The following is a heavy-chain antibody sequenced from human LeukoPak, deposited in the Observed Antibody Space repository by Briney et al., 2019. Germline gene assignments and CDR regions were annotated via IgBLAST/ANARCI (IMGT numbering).Heavy chain of an antibody. D-gene: IGHD1-26*01. Sequence: SETLSLTCTVSGGSISNYWSWIRQPPGKGLEWIGYIYYSGSTNYNPSLKSRVTISVDTSKNQFSLKLSSVTAADTAVYYYARHKTGWERYYFDYWGQGTLVTVSS. CDR3: ARHKTGWERYYFDY. V-gene: IGHV4-59*08. CDR1: GGSISNY. J-gene: IGHJ4*02. CDR2: IYYSGST.